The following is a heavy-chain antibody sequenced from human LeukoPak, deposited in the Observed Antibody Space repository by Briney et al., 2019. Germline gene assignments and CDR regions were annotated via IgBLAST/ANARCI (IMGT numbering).Heavy chain of an antibody. CDR2: INSSSSDI. J-gene: IGHJ4*02. D-gene: IGHD1-26*01. CDR1: GFTFSSYS. CDR3: ARDSAVGAIGAFDY. Sequence: GGSLRLSCVASGFTFSSYSMYWVRQAPGEGREWVSSINSSSSDIYYADSVKGRFTISRDNAKNSLYLQMNSLRADDTAVYYRARDSAVGAIGAFDYWGQGTLVTVSS. V-gene: IGHV3-21*01.